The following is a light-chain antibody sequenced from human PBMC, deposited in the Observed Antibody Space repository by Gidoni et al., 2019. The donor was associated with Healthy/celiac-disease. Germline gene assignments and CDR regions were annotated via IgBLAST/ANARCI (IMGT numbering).Light chain of an antibody. J-gene: IGKJ3*01. V-gene: IGKV1-39*01. CDR3: QQSNSIPFT. CDR1: QSIGRY. Sequence: DIQMTQSPSSLSASVGDRVTITCRASQSIGRYLDWYQQKPGKAPKLLIYAASNLQSGVPSRFSGSASGTDFTLTISSLQAEDFATYHCQQSNSIPFTFXPXTKVXIK. CDR2: AAS.